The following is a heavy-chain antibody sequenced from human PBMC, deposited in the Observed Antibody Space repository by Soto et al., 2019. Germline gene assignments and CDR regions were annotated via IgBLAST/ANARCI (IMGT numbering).Heavy chain of an antibody. CDR3: TTRTHSSSWYRDY. Sequence: GWSLRLSCASSVFTFINAWMSWVRQAPGKGLEWVGRIKSKTDGGATDYAAPVKGRFTISRDDSKNTLYLQMNSLKTEDTAVYYCTTRTHSSSWYRDYWGQGTLVTVSS. J-gene: IGHJ4*02. CDR1: VFTFINAW. V-gene: IGHV3-15*01. CDR2: IKSKTDGGAT. D-gene: IGHD6-13*01.